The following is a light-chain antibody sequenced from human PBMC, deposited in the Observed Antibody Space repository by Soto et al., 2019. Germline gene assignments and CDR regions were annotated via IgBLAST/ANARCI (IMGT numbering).Light chain of an antibody. CDR3: SSYAGSDNPYV. CDR2: AVT. J-gene: IGLJ1*01. CDR1: SVDVGGYDC. V-gene: IGLV2-8*01. Sequence: QSALTQAPPASGWPGQSVSISCTGTSVDVGGYDCVSWYQQHPRTAHKHMIYAVTKRPLGVPVRFSGPTSGNTPSLPVSELQAEDEADYYCSSYAGSDNPYVFGTGTKGTVL.